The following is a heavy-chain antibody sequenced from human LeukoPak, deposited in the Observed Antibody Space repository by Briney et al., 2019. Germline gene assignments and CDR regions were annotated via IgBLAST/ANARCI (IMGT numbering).Heavy chain of an antibody. CDR1: GGSLSDYY. D-gene: IGHD3/OR15-3a*01. V-gene: IGHV4-39*01. CDR3: ARQTGSGLFILP. J-gene: IGHJ4*02. Sequence: PSETLSLTCAVYGGSLSDYYWGWTRQPPGKGLEWIGSIYYSGNTYYNASLKSRVTISIDTSKNQFSLKLTSVTAADTAVYYCARQTGSGLFILPGGQGTLVTVSS. CDR2: IYYSGNT.